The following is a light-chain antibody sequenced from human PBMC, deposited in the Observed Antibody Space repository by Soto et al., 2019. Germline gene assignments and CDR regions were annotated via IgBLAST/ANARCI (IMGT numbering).Light chain of an antibody. CDR1: QGISNY. Sequence: DIHMTQSPSSLSASVGDRVTITCRASQGISNYLAWYQQKPGKVPKLLIYGAFTLQSGVPSRFSGSGSGTDFTLTISSLQPEDVATYYCQKYNSAPWTFGQGTKVEIK. CDR3: QKYNSAPWT. V-gene: IGKV1-27*01. CDR2: GAF. J-gene: IGKJ1*01.